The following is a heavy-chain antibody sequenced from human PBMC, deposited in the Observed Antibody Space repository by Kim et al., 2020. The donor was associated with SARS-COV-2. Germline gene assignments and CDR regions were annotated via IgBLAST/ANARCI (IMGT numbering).Heavy chain of an antibody. CDR3: ARDAHVSNLGDGFNI. D-gene: IGHD3-16*01. Sequence: GGSLRLSCAASGFTFRPFAMTWVRQAPGKRLEWVSTIGTSGASTFYPEPVKGRFTISRDNSKITLYLEMKSLRADYTAVYYCARDAHVSNLGDGFNIWGHGTRVYVSS. V-gene: IGHV3-23*01. CDR1: GFTFRPFA. J-gene: IGHJ3*02. CDR2: IGTSGAST.